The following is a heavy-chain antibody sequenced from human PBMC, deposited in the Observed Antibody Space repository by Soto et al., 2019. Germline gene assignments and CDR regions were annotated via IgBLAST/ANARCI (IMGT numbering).Heavy chain of an antibody. J-gene: IGHJ5*02. Sequence: EVQLLESGGGLVQPGGSLRLSCAASGFTFSSYAMSWVRQAPGKGLEWVSAISGSGGSTYYADSVKGRFTISRDNSKNTLYLQMNSLRAEDTAVYYCAKGAVGYCSSTSCHANFIGLNWFDPWGQGTLVTVSS. CDR2: ISGSGGST. V-gene: IGHV3-23*01. D-gene: IGHD2-2*01. CDR1: GFTFSSYA. CDR3: AKGAVGYCSSTSCHANFIGLNWFDP.